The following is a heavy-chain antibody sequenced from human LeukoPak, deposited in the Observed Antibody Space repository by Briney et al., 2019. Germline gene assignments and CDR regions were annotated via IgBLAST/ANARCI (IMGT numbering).Heavy chain of an antibody. CDR3: ARVEDYDILTGFDY. D-gene: IGHD3-9*01. J-gene: IGHJ4*02. V-gene: IGHV3-23*01. Sequence: PGGSLRLSCAASGFTFSTFAMIWVRQPPGKGLEWVSSIFPSGGEIHYADSVRGRFTISRDNSKSTLSLQMNSLRAEDTAVYYCARVEDYDILTGFDYWGQGTLVTVSS. CDR1: GFTFSTFA. CDR2: IFPSGGEI.